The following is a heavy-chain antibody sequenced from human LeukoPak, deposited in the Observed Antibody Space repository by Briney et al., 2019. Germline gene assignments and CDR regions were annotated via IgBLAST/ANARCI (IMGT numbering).Heavy chain of an antibody. J-gene: IGHJ6*02. CDR1: GYTFSSYY. Sequence: ASVKVSCKASGYTFSSYYMHWVRQAPGQGLEWMGIINPSGDSTSYAQKFQGRVTMTRNTSISTAYMELSSLRSEDTAVYYCARDPPYSYGSYYYYYGMDVWGQGTTVTVSS. V-gene: IGHV1-46*01. D-gene: IGHD5-18*01. CDR3: ARDPPYSYGSYYYYYGMDV. CDR2: INPSGDST.